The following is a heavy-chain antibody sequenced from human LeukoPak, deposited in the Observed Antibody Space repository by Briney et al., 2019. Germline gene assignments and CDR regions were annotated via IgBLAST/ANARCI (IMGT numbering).Heavy chain of an antibody. Sequence: GGSLRLSCAASGFTFSSSAMSWVRQAPGKELEWVSTVSGSGATTYYPDSVKGRFTISRDNSKNTLYLKVNSLRAEDTAVYYCAKDGECSSTSCSLDYWGRGTLVTVSS. CDR1: GFTFSSSA. CDR2: VSGSGATT. D-gene: IGHD2-2*01. J-gene: IGHJ4*02. CDR3: AKDGECSSTSCSLDY. V-gene: IGHV3-23*01.